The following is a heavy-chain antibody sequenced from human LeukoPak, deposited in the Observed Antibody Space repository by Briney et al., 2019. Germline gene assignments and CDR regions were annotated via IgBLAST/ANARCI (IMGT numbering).Heavy chain of an antibody. J-gene: IGHJ4*02. V-gene: IGHV3-23*01. D-gene: IGHD3-10*01. CDR1: GFTFSSYA. CDR2: ISGSGDNT. Sequence: GGSLRLSCAASGFTFSSYAMSWVRQVPGKGLEWVSVISGSGDNTYYADSVKGRFTISRDNSKNMLYLQMNSLRAEDTAVYYCAAGFGETGSDYWGQGTLVTVSS. CDR3: AAGFGETGSDY.